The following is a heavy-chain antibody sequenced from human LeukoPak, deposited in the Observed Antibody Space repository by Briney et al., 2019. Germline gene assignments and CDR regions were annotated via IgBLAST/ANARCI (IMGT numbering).Heavy chain of an antibody. CDR3: ARGAPTVTSPFDP. CDR1: GYTFTIYG. Sequence: ASVTVSCTASGYTFTIYGISWVRQAPGQGLEWMGWISAYNGNTNYSQKLQGRVTITTDTSTSTGYMELRSLGSDDTAVYYCARGAPTVTSPFDPWGQGTLVTVSS. V-gene: IGHV1-18*01. D-gene: IGHD4-17*01. CDR2: ISAYNGNT. J-gene: IGHJ5*02.